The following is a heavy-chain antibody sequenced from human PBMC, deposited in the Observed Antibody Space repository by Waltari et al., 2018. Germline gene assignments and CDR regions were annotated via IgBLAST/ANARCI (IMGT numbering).Heavy chain of an antibody. D-gene: IGHD2-15*01. CDR3: ARDRVKVVVAAAHDY. Sequence: EVQLVESGVGLVKPVGSLRLSCAASGLTFSSYSMNWLRQAPGKGLEWVSSISSSSSYIYYADSVKGRFTISRDNAKNSLYLQMNSLRAEDTAVYYCARDRVKVVVAAAHDYWGQGTLVTVSS. J-gene: IGHJ4*02. V-gene: IGHV3-21*01. CDR2: ISSSSSYI. CDR1: GLTFSSYS.